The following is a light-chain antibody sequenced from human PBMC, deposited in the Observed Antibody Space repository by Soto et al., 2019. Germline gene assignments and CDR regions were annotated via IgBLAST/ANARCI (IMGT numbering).Light chain of an antibody. CDR2: GAS. CDR1: QSVSSK. J-gene: IGKJ1*01. V-gene: IGKV3-15*01. CDR3: QHYSTWLWT. Sequence: EIVMTQSPATLSVSPGERATLSCRASQSVSSKLAWYQQKPGQGPRLLIYGASARAPGIPARFSGSGSGTEFTLTISSLQSEDFAVYYCQHYSTWLWTFGQGTKVEIK.